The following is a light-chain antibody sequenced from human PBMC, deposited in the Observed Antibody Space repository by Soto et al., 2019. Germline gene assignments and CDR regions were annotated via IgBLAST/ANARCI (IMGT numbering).Light chain of an antibody. V-gene: IGKV3-15*01. Sequence: EIVMTQSPATLSVSPGERATLSFRASQSVSSNLAWYQQKPGQAPRLLIYGASTRATGIPARFSGSGSGTEFTLTISSLQSEDSAVYYCQQRNYWQVTFGQGTRLEIK. CDR2: GAS. CDR3: QQRNYWQVT. J-gene: IGKJ5*01. CDR1: QSVSSN.